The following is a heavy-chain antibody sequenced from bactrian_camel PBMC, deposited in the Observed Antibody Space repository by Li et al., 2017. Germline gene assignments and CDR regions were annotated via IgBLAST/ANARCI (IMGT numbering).Heavy chain of an antibody. V-gene: IGHV3S14*01. J-gene: IGHJ4*01. D-gene: IGHD1*01. CDR1: GFTFTSAD. Sequence: HVQLVESGGGSVQAGGSLRLSCVGFGFTFTSADMRWVRQAPGKGLEWVSSTIADGSSTYYADSALGRFTISRDNAKNTVYLQLSSLKTEEMAMYYCTKSGGRSYASGYNFWGRGPRSPSP. CDR2: TIADGSST. CDR3: TKSGGRSYASGYNF.